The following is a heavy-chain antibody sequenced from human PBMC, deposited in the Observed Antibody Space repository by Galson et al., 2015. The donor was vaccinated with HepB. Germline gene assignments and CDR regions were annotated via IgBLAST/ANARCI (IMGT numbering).Heavy chain of an antibody. Sequence: SLRLSCAATGFTFSYSGMHWVRQAPGRGLEWVAVMWYDVNNRHYADSVKGRFTISRYNSNNTLYLQMNSLTVEDTGVYYCARSATSDWTYYAMDIWGQGTTVTVSS. CDR1: GFTFSYSG. V-gene: IGHV3-33*08. D-gene: IGHD6-19*01. J-gene: IGHJ6*02. CDR2: MWYDVNNR. CDR3: ARSATSDWTYYAMDI.